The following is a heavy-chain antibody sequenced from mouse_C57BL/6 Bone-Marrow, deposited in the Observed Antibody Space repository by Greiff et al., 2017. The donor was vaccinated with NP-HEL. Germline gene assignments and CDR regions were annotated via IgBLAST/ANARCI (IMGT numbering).Heavy chain of an antibody. CDR3: AREKYYYGSSGRGYYAMDY. Sequence: EVQLQQSGPELVKPGASVKIPCKASGYTFTDYNMDWVKQSHGKSLEWIGDINPNNGGTIYNQKFKGKATLTVDKSSSTAYMELRSLTSEDTAVYYCAREKYYYGSSGRGYYAMDYWGQGTSVTVSS. V-gene: IGHV1-18*01. CDR1: GYTFTDYN. CDR2: INPNNGGT. D-gene: IGHD1-1*01. J-gene: IGHJ4*01.